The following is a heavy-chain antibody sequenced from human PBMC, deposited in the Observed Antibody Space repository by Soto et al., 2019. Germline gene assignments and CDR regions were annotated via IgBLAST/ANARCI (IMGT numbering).Heavy chain of an antibody. V-gene: IGHV4-59*01. D-gene: IGHD4-4*01. CDR1: GGSISSFY. CDR3: ARDLRSRLYSNYDNWFDP. Sequence: QVQLQESGPGLVKPSETLSLTCTVSGGSISSFYWSWIRQPPGKGLEWIGYIYYSGSTNYNPSLTSRVTISVDTSKNQFSLKLSSVTAADTAVYYCARDLRSRLYSNYDNWFDPWGQGTLVTVSS. CDR2: IYYSGST. J-gene: IGHJ5*02.